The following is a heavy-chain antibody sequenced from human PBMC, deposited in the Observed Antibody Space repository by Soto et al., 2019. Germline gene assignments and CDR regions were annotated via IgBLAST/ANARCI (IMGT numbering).Heavy chain of an antibody. CDR1: GFPFSRYE. CDR2: ISESGTSM. Sequence: PGGSVRLSXAASGFPFSRYEMNWVRQAPGKGLEWISYISESGTSMYYADAVKGRFAISRDNAQNSLYLQMNSLRIEDTAVYYCARDQEVHDSRGHKIRAMDVWGQGTTVTVSS. V-gene: IGHV3-48*03. D-gene: IGHD6-19*01. J-gene: IGHJ6*02. CDR3: ARDQEVHDSRGHKIRAMDV.